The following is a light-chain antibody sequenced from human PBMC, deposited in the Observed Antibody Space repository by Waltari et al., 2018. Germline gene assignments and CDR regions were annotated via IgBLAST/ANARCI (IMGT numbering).Light chain of an antibody. V-gene: IGKV3-20*01. CDR3: QKYGSLPAT. Sequence: EIVLTQSPGTLSLSPGERATLSCRASQAVSRFLAWYQQKPGQAPRLLIYDTSTRATGIPDRFSGSGSGTDFSLTISRLEPEDFAVYYCQKYGSLPATFGQGTKVEIK. CDR1: QAVSRF. CDR2: DTS. J-gene: IGKJ1*01.